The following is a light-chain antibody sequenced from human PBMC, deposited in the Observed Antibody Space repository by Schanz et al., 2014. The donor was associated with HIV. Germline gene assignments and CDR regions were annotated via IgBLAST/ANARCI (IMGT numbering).Light chain of an antibody. Sequence: DIQMTQSPSSLSASVGDRVTITCRASQSISSYLNWYQQKPGKAPKLLIYAASSLQSGVPSRFSGSGSGTEFTLTISSLQPDDFATYYCQQYNSLWTFGQGTKVEIK. CDR1: QSISSY. CDR3: QQYNSLWT. J-gene: IGKJ1*01. V-gene: IGKV1-39*01. CDR2: AAS.